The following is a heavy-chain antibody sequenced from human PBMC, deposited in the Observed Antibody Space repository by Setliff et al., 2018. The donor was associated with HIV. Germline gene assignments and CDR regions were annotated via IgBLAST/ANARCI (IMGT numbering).Heavy chain of an antibody. CDR2: ISWNSDSI. J-gene: IGHJ4*02. Sequence: PGGSLRLSCAASGFNFKDFSMHWVRQRPGKGLEWVSGISWNSDSIAYADSVRGRFTISRDNAKNTLYLQMNSLGAEDTAVYYCARDSYTSPDYWGQGTLVTVSS. CDR3: ARDSYTSPDY. CDR1: GFNFKDFS. D-gene: IGHD6-13*01. V-gene: IGHV3-9*01.